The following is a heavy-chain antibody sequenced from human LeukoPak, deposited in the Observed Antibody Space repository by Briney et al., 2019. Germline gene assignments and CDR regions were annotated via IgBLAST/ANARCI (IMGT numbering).Heavy chain of an antibody. D-gene: IGHD3-22*01. CDR1: GYSVTNYG. J-gene: IGHJ5*02. CDR2: ISGFSGHT. V-gene: IGHV1-18*01. CDR3: ARFHYDSSGLLDP. Sequence: ASVKVSCKASGYSVTNYGVTWVRQAPGQGLEWMGWISGFSGHTQIAQQVQGRIMLTTDTSTSTAYMELSSLRSDDTAVYFCARFHYDSSGLLDPWGQGTLVTVSS.